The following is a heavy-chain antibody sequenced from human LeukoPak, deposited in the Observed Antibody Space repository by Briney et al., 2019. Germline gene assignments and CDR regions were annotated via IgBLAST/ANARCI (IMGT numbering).Heavy chain of an antibody. CDR2: ISWNSGSI. CDR1: GFTFDDYA. J-gene: IGHJ4*02. CDR3: AKVETSGGANCYALDY. V-gene: IGHV3-9*01. Sequence: GGSLRLSCAASGFTFDDYAMHWVRQAPGKGLEWVSGISWNSGSIGYADSVKGRFTISRDNAKNSLYLQMNSLRAEDTAVYYCAKVETSGGANCYALDYWGQGTLVTVSS. D-gene: IGHD2-2*01.